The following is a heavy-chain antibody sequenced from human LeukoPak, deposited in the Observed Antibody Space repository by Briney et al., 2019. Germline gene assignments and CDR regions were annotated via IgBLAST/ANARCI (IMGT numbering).Heavy chain of an antibody. CDR1: GFTFSSYA. V-gene: IGHV3-64*01. CDR2: ISSNGGST. Sequence: GGSLRLSCAASGFTFSSYAMHWVRQAPGKGLEYVSAISSNGGSTYYANSVKGRFTISRDNSKNTLYLQMGSLRAEDMAVYYCARAVRYFDWFWDYWGQGTLVTVSS. CDR3: ARAVRYFDWFWDY. D-gene: IGHD3-9*01. J-gene: IGHJ4*02.